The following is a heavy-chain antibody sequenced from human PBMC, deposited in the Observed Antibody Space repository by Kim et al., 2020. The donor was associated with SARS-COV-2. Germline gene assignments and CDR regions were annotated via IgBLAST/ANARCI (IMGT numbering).Heavy chain of an antibody. J-gene: IGHJ5*02. CDR2: INPSGGST. Sequence: ASVKVSCKASGYTFTSYYMHWVRQAPGQGLEWMGIINPSGGSTSYAQKFQGRVTMTRDTSTSTVYMELSSLRSEDTAVYYCARGATMVRGVISWFDPWGQGTLVTVSS. CDR3: ARGATMVRGVISWFDP. V-gene: IGHV1-46*01. D-gene: IGHD3-10*01. CDR1: GYTFTSYY.